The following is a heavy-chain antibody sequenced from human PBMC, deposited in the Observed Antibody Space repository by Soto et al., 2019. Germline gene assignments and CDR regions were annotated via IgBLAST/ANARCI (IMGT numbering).Heavy chain of an antibody. CDR2: IYYSGST. CDR3: ARQSGDIVVVPAAMGFDP. Sequence: SETLFLTCTVSGGSLSSYYWSWIRQPPGKGLEWIGYIYYSGSTNYNPSLKSRVTISVDTSKNQFSLKLSSVTAADTAVYYCARQSGDIVVVPAAMGFDPWGQGTLVTVSS. J-gene: IGHJ5*02. D-gene: IGHD2-2*01. V-gene: IGHV4-59*08. CDR1: GGSLSSYY.